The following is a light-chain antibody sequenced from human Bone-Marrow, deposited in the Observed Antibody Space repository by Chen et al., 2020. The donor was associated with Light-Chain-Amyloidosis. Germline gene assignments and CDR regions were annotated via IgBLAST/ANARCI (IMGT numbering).Light chain of an antibody. CDR2: EDD. Sequence: NFMLTQPHSVSESPGKTVIISCTRISGSIATNYVQWYQQRPGSSPTTVIYEDDLRPSGVPDRFSGSIDRSSNSASLTISGLKTEDEADYYCQSYQGSSQGVFGGGTKLTVL. CDR1: SGSIATNY. CDR3: QSYQGSSQGV. J-gene: IGLJ3*02. V-gene: IGLV6-57*01.